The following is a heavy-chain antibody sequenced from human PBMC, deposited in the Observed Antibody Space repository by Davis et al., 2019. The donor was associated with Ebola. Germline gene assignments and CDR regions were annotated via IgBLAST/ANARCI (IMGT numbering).Heavy chain of an antibody. CDR1: GGTFSSYA. D-gene: IGHD6-13*01. CDR2: IIPIFSTA. CDR3: ASIAAAFANWFDP. Sequence: SVKVSCKASGGTFSSYAISWVRQAPGQGLEWMGGIIPIFSTANYAQKFQGRVTITADKSTSTAYMELSSLRSEDTAVYYCASIAAAFANWFDPWGQGTLVTVSS. V-gene: IGHV1-69*06. J-gene: IGHJ5*02.